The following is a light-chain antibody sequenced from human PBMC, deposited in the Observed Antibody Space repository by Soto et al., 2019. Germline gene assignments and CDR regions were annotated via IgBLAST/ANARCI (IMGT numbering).Light chain of an antibody. CDR3: QQYGSSPLFT. CDR1: QSVSSSY. V-gene: IGKV3-20*01. J-gene: IGKJ3*01. CDR2: GAS. Sequence: EIVLTQSPGTLSLSPGERATLSCRASQSVSSSYLAWYQQKPGQAPRLLIYGASGRATGIPVRFSGSGSGTDFALTISRLETEDFAVYYCQQYGSSPLFTFGPGTKVDIK.